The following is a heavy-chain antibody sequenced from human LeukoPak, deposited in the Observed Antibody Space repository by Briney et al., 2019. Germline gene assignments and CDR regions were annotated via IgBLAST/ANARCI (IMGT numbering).Heavy chain of an antibody. CDR3: ASGLRAEWIQLSGPEY. CDR1: ACSVSSKY. V-gene: IGHV3-53*01. Sequence: GGALGFYCGAAACSVSSKYMGGGREGPEKGLRWVSVLYSGGTTYYADSVKGRFTISRDSSNNRLYLQMNNLRPDDTAVYYCASGLRAEWIQLSGPEYWGQGTQVTVSS. J-gene: IGHJ4*02. D-gene: IGHD5-18*01. CDR2: LYSGGTT.